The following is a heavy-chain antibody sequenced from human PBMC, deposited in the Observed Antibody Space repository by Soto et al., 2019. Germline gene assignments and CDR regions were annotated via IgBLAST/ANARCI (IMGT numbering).Heavy chain of an antibody. J-gene: IGHJ5*02. CDR3: AADRLSSGIPYSWFDP. D-gene: IGHD1-26*01. V-gene: IGHV1-58*01. CDR1: GFTFTSSA. CDR2: IVVGSGNT. Sequence: ASVKVSCKASGFTFTSSAVQWVRQARGQRLEWIGWIVVGSGNTNYAQKFQERVTITRDMSTSTAYMELSSLRSEDTAVYYCAADRLSSGIPYSWFDPWGQGTLVTVSS.